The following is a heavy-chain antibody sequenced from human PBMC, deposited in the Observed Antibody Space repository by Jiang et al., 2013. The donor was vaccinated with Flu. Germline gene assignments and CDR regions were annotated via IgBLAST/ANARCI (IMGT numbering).Heavy chain of an antibody. V-gene: IGHV1-3*01. Sequence: AEVKKPGASVKVSCKASGYTFTSYAMHWVRQAPGQRLEWMGWINAGNGNTKYSQKFQGRVTITRDTSASTAYMELSSLRSEDTAVYYCARDGVVVVAATDGNNWFDPWGQGTLVTVSS. D-gene: IGHD2-15*01. CDR3: ARDGVVVVAATDGNNWFDP. J-gene: IGHJ5*02. CDR1: GYTFTSYA. CDR2: INAGNGNT.